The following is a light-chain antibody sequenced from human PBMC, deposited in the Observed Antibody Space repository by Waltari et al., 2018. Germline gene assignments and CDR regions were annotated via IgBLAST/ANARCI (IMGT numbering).Light chain of an antibody. CDR1: QSVSSSY. CDR3: QQYGSSPPNT. V-gene: IGKV3-20*01. Sequence: EIVLTQSPGPLSLSPGARATLSCRASQSVSSSYLAWYQQKPGQAPRLLIYGASSRATGIPDRISGSGSGTDFTLTISRLEPEDFAVYYCQQYGSSPPNTFGQGTKLEIK. J-gene: IGKJ2*01. CDR2: GAS.